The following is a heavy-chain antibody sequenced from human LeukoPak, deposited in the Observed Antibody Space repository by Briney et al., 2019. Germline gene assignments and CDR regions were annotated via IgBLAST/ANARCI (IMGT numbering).Heavy chain of an antibody. CDR3: ARTGYGRDYYGMDV. D-gene: IGHD1-26*01. Sequence: PSETLSLTCSVSGGSTSGSYWSWVRQPPGKGLQWIGYIHYTGSTDYNPSLKSRVTISIDTPKNQVSLRVTSVTAADTAVYYCARTGYGRDYYGMDVWGQGTTVTVSS. J-gene: IGHJ6*02. CDR2: IHYTGST. CDR1: GGSTSGSY. V-gene: IGHV4-59*01.